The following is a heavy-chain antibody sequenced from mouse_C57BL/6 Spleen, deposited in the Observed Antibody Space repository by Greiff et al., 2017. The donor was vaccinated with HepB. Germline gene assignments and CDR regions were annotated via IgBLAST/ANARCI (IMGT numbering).Heavy chain of an antibody. Sequence: QVQLQQPGAELVKPGASVKMSCKASGYTFTSYWITWVKQRPGQGLEWIGDIYPGSGSTNYNEKFKSKATLTVDTSSSTAYMQLSSLTSEDSAVYYCARDDEYYGSSPGAMDYWGQGTSVTVSS. CDR1: GYTFTSYW. CDR3: ARDDEYYGSSPGAMDY. V-gene: IGHV1-55*01. J-gene: IGHJ4*01. D-gene: IGHD1-1*01. CDR2: IYPGSGST.